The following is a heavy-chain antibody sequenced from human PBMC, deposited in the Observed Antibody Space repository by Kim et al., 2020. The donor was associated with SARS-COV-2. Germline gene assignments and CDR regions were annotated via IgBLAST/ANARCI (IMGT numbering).Heavy chain of an antibody. V-gene: IGHV4-34*01. J-gene: IGHJ4*02. D-gene: IGHD3-22*01. Sequence: NYNPSLKSRVTISVDTSKNQFSLKLSSVTAADTAVYYCARGWGSSGPFDYWGQGTLVTVSS. CDR3: ARGWGSSGPFDY.